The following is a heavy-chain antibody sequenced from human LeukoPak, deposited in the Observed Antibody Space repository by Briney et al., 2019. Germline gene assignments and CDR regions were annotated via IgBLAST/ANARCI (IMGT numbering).Heavy chain of an antibody. D-gene: IGHD7-27*01. J-gene: IGHJ3*02. Sequence: PGGSLRLSCAASGFTFSSYNMNWVRQAPGKGLEWVSAISSSSSYIYYADSVKGRFTISRDNAKNSLYLQMNSLRAEDTAVYYCAREGTLNGAGDDTFDIWGQGTMVTVSS. CDR2: ISSSSSYI. V-gene: IGHV3-21*01. CDR1: GFTFSSYN. CDR3: AREGTLNGAGDDTFDI.